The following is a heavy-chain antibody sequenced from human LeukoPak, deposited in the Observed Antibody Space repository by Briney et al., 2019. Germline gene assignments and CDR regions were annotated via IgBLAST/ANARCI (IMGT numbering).Heavy chain of an antibody. CDR1: GGSISSGDYY. CDR2: IYYSGST. J-gene: IGHJ1*01. CDR3: ARDRTKIKFQH. Sequence: PSQTLSLTCTVSGGSISSGDYYWSWIRQPPGKGLEWIGYIYYSGSTYYNPSLKSRVTISVDTSENQFSLKLSSVTAADTAVYYCARDRTKIKFQHWGQGTLVTISS. D-gene: IGHD5-24*01. V-gene: IGHV4-30-4*01.